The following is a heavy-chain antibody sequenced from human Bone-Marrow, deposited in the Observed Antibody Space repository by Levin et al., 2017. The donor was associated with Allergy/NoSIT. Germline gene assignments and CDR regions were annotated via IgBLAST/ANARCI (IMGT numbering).Heavy chain of an antibody. CDR3: ANLWNGGVSFDY. CDR1: GFTFSSYA. V-gene: IGHV3-23*01. Sequence: GESLKISCAASGFTFSSYAMSWVRQAPGKGLEWVSAISGSGGSTYYADSVKGRFTISRDNSKNTLYLQMNSLRAEDTAVYYCANLWNGGVSFDYWGQGTLVTVSS. J-gene: IGHJ4*02. CDR2: ISGSGGST. D-gene: IGHD1-1*01.